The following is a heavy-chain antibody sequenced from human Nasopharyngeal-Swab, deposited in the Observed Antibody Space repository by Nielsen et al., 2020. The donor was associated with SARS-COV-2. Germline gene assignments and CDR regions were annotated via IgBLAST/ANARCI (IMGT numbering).Heavy chain of an antibody. CDR1: GGALRSGLYY. V-gene: IGHV4-61*02. CDR2: IYTNGGT. Sequence: SETLSLTCDVFGGALRSGLYYWSWIQKPAGEGLEWIGRIYTNGGTNYNPSLTSRVTISVDMSKNQFSLKLTSVTAADTAVYYCVRDWSSPSKTAFDYWGQGILVTVSS. J-gene: IGHJ4*02. D-gene: IGHD6-6*01. CDR3: VRDWSSPSKTAFDY.